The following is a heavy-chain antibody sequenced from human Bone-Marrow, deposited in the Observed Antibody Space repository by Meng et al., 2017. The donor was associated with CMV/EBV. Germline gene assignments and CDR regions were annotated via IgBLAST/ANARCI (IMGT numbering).Heavy chain of an antibody. V-gene: IGHV3-21*01. Sequence: GESLKISCAASGFTFSSYSMNWVRQAPGKGLEWVSSISSSSSYIYYADSVKGRFTISRDNAKNSLYLQMNSLRAEDTAVYYCARDGGEDIVVVPAAITSHYFDYWGQGTLVTVFS. J-gene: IGHJ4*02. D-gene: IGHD2-2*02. CDR1: GFTFSSYS. CDR3: ARDGGEDIVVVPAAITSHYFDY. CDR2: ISSSSSYI.